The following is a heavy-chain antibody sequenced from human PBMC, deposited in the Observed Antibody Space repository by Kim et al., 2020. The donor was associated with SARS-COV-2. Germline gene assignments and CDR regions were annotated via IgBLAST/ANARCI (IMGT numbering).Heavy chain of an antibody. CDR2: IYPGDSDT. CDR1: GYSFTSYW. V-gene: IGHV5-51*01. CDR3: ARGVRDQYYYGSGSYYNAEYYFDY. D-gene: IGHD3-10*01. Sequence: GESLKISCKGSGYSFTSYWIGWVRQMPGKGLEWMGIIYPGDSDTRYNPSFQGQVTISADKSISTAYLQWSSLKASDTAMYYCARGVRDQYYYGSGSYYNAEYYFDYWGQGTLVTVSS. J-gene: IGHJ4*02.